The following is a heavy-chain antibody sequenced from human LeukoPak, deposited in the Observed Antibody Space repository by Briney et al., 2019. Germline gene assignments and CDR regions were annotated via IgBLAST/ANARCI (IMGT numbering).Heavy chain of an antibody. J-gene: IGHJ3*02. CDR3: AKSPLMIVVVMGAFDI. CDR1: GFTVSGNY. CDR2: ISGGGDT. V-gene: IGHV3-53*01. Sequence: PGGSLRLSCAASGFTVSGNYMSWVRQAPGKGLEWVSVISGGGDTYYADSVKGRFTISRDNSKNTLYLQMNSLRAEDTAVYYCAKSPLMIVVVMGAFDIWGQGTMVTVSS. D-gene: IGHD3-22*01.